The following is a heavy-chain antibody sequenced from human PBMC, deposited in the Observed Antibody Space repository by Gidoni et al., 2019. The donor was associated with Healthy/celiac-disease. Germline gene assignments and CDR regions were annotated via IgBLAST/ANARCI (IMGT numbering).Heavy chain of an antibody. CDR2: ISYDGSNK. D-gene: IGHD3-10*01. CDR3: ASGGEPWGFSTVHQN. Sequence: QVQLVGSGGGVVQPGRSLRLSCAASGFTFSTYAMHCVRQAPGKGLEWVAVISYDGSNKYYADSVKGRFTISRDNSKNTLYLQMNSLRAEDTAVYYCASGGEPWGFSTVHQNWGQGTMVTVSS. J-gene: IGHJ3*01. V-gene: IGHV3-30-3*01. CDR1: GFTFSTYA.